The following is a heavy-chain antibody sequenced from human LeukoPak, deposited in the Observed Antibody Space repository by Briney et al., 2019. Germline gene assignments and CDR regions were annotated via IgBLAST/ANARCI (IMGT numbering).Heavy chain of an antibody. CDR2: IKQDGSEK. J-gene: IGHJ4*02. CDR3: ASASPAGDY. D-gene: IGHD2-2*01. CDR1: GFTFSRFW. Sequence: GGSLRLSCAASGFTFSRFWMSWVRQAPGKGLEWVANIKQDGSEKYYVDSVKGRFTIFRDNAKNSLHLQMNSLRAEDTAMYYCASASPAGDYWGQGTLVTVSS. V-gene: IGHV3-7*01.